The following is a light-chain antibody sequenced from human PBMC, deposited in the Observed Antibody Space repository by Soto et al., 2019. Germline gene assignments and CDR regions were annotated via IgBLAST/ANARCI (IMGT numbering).Light chain of an antibody. CDR1: QSASTN. V-gene: IGKV3-15*01. CDR2: GAS. CDR3: QHYNSWPRIA. Sequence: EIVLTQSPVTLSVSPGERATLFCRASQSASTNLAWYQHKPGQAPRLLIYGASTRATAIPARFRGSGSGTEFTLNINSLESEDFAVYYCQHYNSWPRIAFGQGTRLEIK. J-gene: IGKJ5*01.